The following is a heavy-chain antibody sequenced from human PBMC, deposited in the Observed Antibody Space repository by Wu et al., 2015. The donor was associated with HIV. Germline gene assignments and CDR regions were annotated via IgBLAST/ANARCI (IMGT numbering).Heavy chain of an antibody. D-gene: IGHD4-23*01. CDR1: GYTFTKYD. CDR3: ARGTLYSDNYLIDY. V-gene: IGHV1-8*03. CDR2: MNPNSGNT. Sequence: QVQLVQSGAEVKKPGASVKVSCKASGYTFTKYDINWVRQATGQGLEWMGWMNPNSGNTGYAQRFQDRVTITRNTSINTAYMELSSLRSEDTAVYYCARGTLYSDNYLIDYWGPEPWSPSP. J-gene: IGHJ4*01.